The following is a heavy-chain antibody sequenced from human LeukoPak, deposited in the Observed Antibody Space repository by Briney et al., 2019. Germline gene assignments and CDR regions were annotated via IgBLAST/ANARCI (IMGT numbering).Heavy chain of an antibody. J-gene: IGHJ4*02. CDR1: GFTFSSYD. D-gene: IGHD6-19*01. CDR3: AKQHPTGLGGWLLDY. CDR2: IRYDGSNK. V-gene: IGHV3-30*02. Sequence: PGGSLRLSCAASGFTFSSYDMHWVRQAPGKGLEWVAFIRYDGSNKYYADSVKGRFTISRDNSKNTLYLQMNSLRADDTAVYYCAKQHPTGLGGWLLDYWGQGTLVTVSS.